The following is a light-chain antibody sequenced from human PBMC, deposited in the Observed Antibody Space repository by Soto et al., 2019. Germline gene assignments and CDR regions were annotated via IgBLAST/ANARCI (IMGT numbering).Light chain of an antibody. Sequence: EIVLTQSPGTLSLSPGERATLSCRASQSISNYLAWYQQRPGQSPRLLIYAASGRATGVPDRFSGGGSATDFTLTVSRLEPEDFAVYYCQQYGGSPRTFGQGTKLEIK. CDR1: QSISNY. CDR3: QQYGGSPRT. J-gene: IGKJ2*01. V-gene: IGKV3-20*01. CDR2: AAS.